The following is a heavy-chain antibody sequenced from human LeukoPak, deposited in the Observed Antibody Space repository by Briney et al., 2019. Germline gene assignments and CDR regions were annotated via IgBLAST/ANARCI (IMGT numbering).Heavy chain of an antibody. J-gene: IGHJ4*02. Sequence: GGSLRLSCAASGFTFSSYAMSWVRQAPGKGLEWVSAISGSGGSTYYADSVKGRFTISRDNSKNTLYLQMNSLGAEDTAVYYCAKDIYYYDSSGYYYYFDYWGQGTLVTVSS. CDR3: AKDIYYYDSSGYYYYFDY. CDR1: GFTFSSYA. V-gene: IGHV3-23*01. D-gene: IGHD3-22*01. CDR2: ISGSGGST.